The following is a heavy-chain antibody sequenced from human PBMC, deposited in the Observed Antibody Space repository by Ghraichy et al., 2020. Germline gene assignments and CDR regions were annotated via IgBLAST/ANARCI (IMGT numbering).Heavy chain of an antibody. Sequence: GGSLRLSCAASGFTFSSYWMSWVRQAPGKGLEWVANINPDGSDKYYVDSVKGRFTISRDNAKNSLDLQMNSLRVEDTALYYCARGIVSGVDWFDPWGQGNLVTVSS. J-gene: IGHJ5*02. D-gene: IGHD5/OR15-5a*01. CDR3: ARGIVSGVDWFDP. CDR2: INPDGSDK. V-gene: IGHV3-7*01. CDR1: GFTFSSYW.